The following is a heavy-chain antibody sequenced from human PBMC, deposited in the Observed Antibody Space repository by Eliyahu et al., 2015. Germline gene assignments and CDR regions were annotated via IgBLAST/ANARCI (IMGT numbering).Heavy chain of an antibody. V-gene: IGHV3-15*01. CDR3: TIYDSSGYFLDY. J-gene: IGHJ4*02. CDR2: IKSESDGATT. Sequence: EVQLVESGGGLVKPGGSLRLXCAASGFXSXNAWMSWIRQTPGKGLEFIGRIKSESDGATTDYTAPVKGRFTISRDDSKNTLYLQMDSLETEDTAIYYCTIYDSSGYFLDYWGQGTLVTVSS. D-gene: IGHD3-22*01. CDR1: GFXSXNAW.